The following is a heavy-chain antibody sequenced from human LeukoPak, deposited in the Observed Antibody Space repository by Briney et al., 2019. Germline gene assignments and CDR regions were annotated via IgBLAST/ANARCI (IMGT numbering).Heavy chain of an antibody. Sequence: PGGSLRLSCAASGFTFSTYGMHWVRQAPGKGLEWVAVIWYDGSIEYYADSVKGRFTISRDNSKNTLYLQMNSLRAEDTGVYYCARAVGPYDYWGQGTLVTVSS. V-gene: IGHV3-33*01. CDR3: ARAVGPYDY. CDR1: GFTFSTYG. J-gene: IGHJ4*02. CDR2: IWYDGSIE. D-gene: IGHD3-10*01.